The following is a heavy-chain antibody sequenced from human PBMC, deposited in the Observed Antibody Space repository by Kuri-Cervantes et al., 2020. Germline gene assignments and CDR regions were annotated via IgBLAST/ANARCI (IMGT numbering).Heavy chain of an antibody. D-gene: IGHD6-13*01. CDR1: GGSISSYY. J-gene: IGHJ4*02. CDR3: ARDRAAAGTIYFDY. V-gene: IGHV4-4*07. CDR2: IYTSGST. Sequence: ESLKISCTVSGGSISSYYWSWIRQPAGKGLEWIGRIYTSGSTNYNPSLKSRVTMSVDTSKNQFSLKLSSVTAADTAVYYCARDRAAAGTIYFDYWGQGTLVTVSS.